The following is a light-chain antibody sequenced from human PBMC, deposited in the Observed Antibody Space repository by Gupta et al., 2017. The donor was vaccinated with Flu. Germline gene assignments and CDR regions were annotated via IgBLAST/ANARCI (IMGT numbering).Light chain of an antibody. V-gene: IGLV3-21*03. Sequence: GTTARASCLGTNIGSISVHWNQQRPGQAPVLRMCDDRDRPSGIPVRFSGSNSGNTATVTISRVEAGDEADYYCQVWDSNSDHWVFGGGTKLTVL. J-gene: IGLJ3*02. CDR2: DDR. CDR3: QVWDSNSDHWV. CDR1: NIGSIS.